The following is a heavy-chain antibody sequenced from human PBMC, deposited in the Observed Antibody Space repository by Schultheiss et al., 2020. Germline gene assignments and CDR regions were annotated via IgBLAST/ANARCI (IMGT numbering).Heavy chain of an antibody. Sequence: GGSLRLSCAASGFTFSNAWMHWVRQVPGKGLVWVSRINSDGSSTSYADSVKGRFTISRDNAKNTLYLQMNSLRAEDTAVYYCARWGHMTTGMDVWGQGTTVNVSS. D-gene: IGHD4-17*01. CDR2: INSDGSST. CDR3: ARWGHMTTGMDV. J-gene: IGHJ6*02. V-gene: IGHV3-74*01. CDR1: GFTFSNAW.